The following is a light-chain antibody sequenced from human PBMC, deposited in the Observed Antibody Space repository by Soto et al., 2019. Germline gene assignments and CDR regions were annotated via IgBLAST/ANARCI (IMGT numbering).Light chain of an antibody. Sequence: DIVMTQSPDSLALSVGERATINCKSSQTVLKSSNNRNYLNWYQQKSGQAPKLLIHDASNLQTGAPSRFSGSGSGTDFSFTISSLQPEDIATYYCQQYEDPPVTFGGGTKVDIK. V-gene: IGKV1-33*01. J-gene: IGKJ4*01. CDR1: QTVLKSSNNRNY. CDR3: QQYEDPPVT. CDR2: DAS.